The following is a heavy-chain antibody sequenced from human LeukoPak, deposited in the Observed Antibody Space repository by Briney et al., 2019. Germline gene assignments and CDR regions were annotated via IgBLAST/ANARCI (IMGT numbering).Heavy chain of an antibody. J-gene: IGHJ4*02. CDR1: GYTFTSYY. CDR3: ARAESSGIAAAGTFDY. Sequence: GASVKVSCKASGYTFTSYYMHWVRQAPGQGLEWMGIINPSGGSTSYAQKFQGRVTMTRDMSTSTVYMELSSLRSEDTAVYYCARAESSGIAAAGTFDYWGQGTVVTVSS. V-gene: IGHV1-46*01. CDR2: INPSGGST. D-gene: IGHD6-13*01.